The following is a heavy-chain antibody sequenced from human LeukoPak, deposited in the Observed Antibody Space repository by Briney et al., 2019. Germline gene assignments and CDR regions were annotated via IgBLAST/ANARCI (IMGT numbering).Heavy chain of an antibody. CDR1: GFTFSSYA. V-gene: IGHV3-23*01. D-gene: IGHD1-26*01. J-gene: IGHJ4*02. CDR3: AKGMGATKVSPIDY. Sequence: GGSLRLSCAASGFTFSSYAMSWVRQAPGKGLEWVSAISGSGGSTYYADSVKGRFTTSRDNSKNTLYLQMNSLRAEDTAVYYCAKGMGATKVSPIDYWGQGTLVTVSS. CDR2: ISGSGGST.